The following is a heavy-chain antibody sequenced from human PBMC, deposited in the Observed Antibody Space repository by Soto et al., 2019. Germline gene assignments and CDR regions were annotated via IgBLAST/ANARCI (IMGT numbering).Heavy chain of an antibody. CDR3: ARGGHSSGWYPF. D-gene: IGHD6-19*01. CDR2: INSDGNIT. V-gene: IGHV3-74*01. J-gene: IGHJ4*02. Sequence: LRLSFAASGFTFSSYWMHWVRQAPGKGLVWVSRINSDGNITDYADSVKGRFTISRDNAKTTLYLQINSLRAEDTAVYYCARGGHSSGWYPFWGQGTLVTVSS. CDR1: GFTFSSYW.